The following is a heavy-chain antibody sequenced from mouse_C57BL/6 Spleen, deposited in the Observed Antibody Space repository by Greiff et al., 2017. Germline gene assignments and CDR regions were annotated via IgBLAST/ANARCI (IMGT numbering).Heavy chain of an antibody. Sequence: QLQQSGAELVKPGASVKISCKASGYAFSSYWMNWVKQRPGKGLEWIGQIYPGDGVTNYNGKFKGKATLTADKSSSTAYMQLSSLTSEDSAVYFCARSEGVTPWFAYWGQGTLVTVSA. D-gene: IGHD2-2*01. V-gene: IGHV1-80*01. CDR1: GYAFSSYW. J-gene: IGHJ3*01. CDR3: ARSEGVTPWFAY. CDR2: IYPGDGVT.